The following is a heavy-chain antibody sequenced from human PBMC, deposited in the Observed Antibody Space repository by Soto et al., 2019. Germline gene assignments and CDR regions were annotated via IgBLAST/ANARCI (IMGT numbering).Heavy chain of an antibody. CDR2: ISFDESNK. CDR3: TRDPRITDF. CDR1: GFIFSNYA. J-gene: IGHJ4*02. Sequence: QVQLVESGGGVVQPGRSLRLSCAASGFIFSNYAMHWVRQAPGKGLEWVALISFDESNKYYADSVKGRFSISRDNSENTLYLQMNSLRAEDTAVYYYTRDPRITDFWGQGTLVTVSS. V-gene: IGHV3-30*04. D-gene: IGHD3-16*01.